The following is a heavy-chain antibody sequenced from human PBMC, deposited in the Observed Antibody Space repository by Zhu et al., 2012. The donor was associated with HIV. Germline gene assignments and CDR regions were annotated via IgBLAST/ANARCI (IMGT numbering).Heavy chain of an antibody. Sequence: QVQLQESGPGLVKPSETLSLTCTVSGGSISSHYWSWIRQPPGKGLEWIGYIYYSGSTNYNPSLKSRVTISVDTSKNQFSLKLSSVTAADTAVYYCARAGPTVITGWFDPLGPGNPRSTVSS. CDR3: ARAGPTVITGWFDP. V-gene: IGHV4-59*11. D-gene: IGHD4-17*01. CDR2: IYYSGST. CDR1: GGSISSHY. J-gene: IGHJ5*02.